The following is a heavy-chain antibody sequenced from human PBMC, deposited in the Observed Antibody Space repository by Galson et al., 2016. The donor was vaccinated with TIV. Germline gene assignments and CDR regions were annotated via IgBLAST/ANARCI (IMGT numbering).Heavy chain of an antibody. V-gene: IGHV3-53*01. CDR1: GFAVSYKH. CDR2: IYSSDTT. CDR3: AREGRGAAYPNNFDH. Sequence: SLRLSCAASGFAVSYKHMIWVRQTPGKGLEWVSLIYSSDTTSYADSVRGRFTISRDNSRNTLFLETNSLRVEDTAIYYCAREGRGAAYPNNFDHWGQGTLVTVSS. J-gene: IGHJ4*02. D-gene: IGHD1-26*01.